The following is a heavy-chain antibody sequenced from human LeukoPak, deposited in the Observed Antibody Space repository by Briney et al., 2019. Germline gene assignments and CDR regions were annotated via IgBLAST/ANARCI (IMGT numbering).Heavy chain of an antibody. Sequence: SETLSLTCNVSGGSIRGYYWSWIRQPPGKGLEWIGYSYYSGSTNYNPSLKGRVTISVDTSKNQFSLRLSSVTAADTAVYYCARNPNRGGYYSYYFYYMDVWGKGTTVTVSS. CDR1: GGSIRGYY. D-gene: IGHD3-3*01. CDR2: SYYSGST. CDR3: ARNPNRGGYYSYYFYYMDV. J-gene: IGHJ6*03. V-gene: IGHV4-59*01.